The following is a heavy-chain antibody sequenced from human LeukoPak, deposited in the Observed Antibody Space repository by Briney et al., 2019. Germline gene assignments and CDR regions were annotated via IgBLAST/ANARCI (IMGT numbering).Heavy chain of an antibody. CDR2: ISHSGST. Sequence: PSETLSLTCAVYGGSFSGYYWTWIRQPPGKGLEWIGEISHSGSTNYNPSLKSRVTISVDTSKNQFSLKLSSVTAADTAVYYCARDDPNKYYFDYWGQGTLVTVSS. D-gene: IGHD2/OR15-2a*01. J-gene: IGHJ4*02. CDR3: ARDDPNKYYFDY. CDR1: GGSFSGYY. V-gene: IGHV4-34*01.